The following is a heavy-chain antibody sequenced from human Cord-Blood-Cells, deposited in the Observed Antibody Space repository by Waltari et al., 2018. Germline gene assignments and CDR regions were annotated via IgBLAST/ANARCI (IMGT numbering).Heavy chain of an antibody. CDR3: ARSGYFGDAFDI. V-gene: IGHV3-21*01. J-gene: IGHJ3*02. D-gene: IGHD3-10*01. CDR2: ISSSSSYI. Sequence: EVQLVASGGGLVKPGGSLRLSCAASGFTFSSYSMNWVGQAPGKGLEWVSSISSSSSYIYYADSVKGRFTISRDNAKNSLYLKMNSLRAEDTAVYYCARSGYFGDAFDIWGQGTMVTVSS. CDR1: GFTFSSYS.